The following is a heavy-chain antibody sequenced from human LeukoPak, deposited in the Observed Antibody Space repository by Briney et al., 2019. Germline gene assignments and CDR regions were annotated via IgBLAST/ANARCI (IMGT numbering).Heavy chain of an antibody. CDR3: ARASGIWFGEYYDY. D-gene: IGHD3-10*01. CDR1: GGSIISYY. Sequence: SETLSFTCTVSGGSIISYYWSWIRQPLGKGLEWIGYIYYSGSTNYNPSLKSRVTISVDTSKNQFSLKLSSVTAADTAVYYCARASGIWFGEYYDYWGQGTLVTVSS. CDR2: IYYSGST. V-gene: IGHV4-59*08. J-gene: IGHJ4*02.